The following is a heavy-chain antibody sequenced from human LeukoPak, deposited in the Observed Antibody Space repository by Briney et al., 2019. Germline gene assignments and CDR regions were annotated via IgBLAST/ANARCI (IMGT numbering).Heavy chain of an antibody. J-gene: IGHJ6*04. CDR1: GFTLSGYW. CDR3: AELGITMIGGV. D-gene: IGHD3-10*02. Sequence: GGSLRLSCAASGFTLSGYWMSWVRQAPGKGLEWVANINQDESEKYYVDSVKGRFTISRDNAKNSLYLQMNSLRAEDTAVYYCAELGITMIGGVWGKGTTVTISS. V-gene: IGHV3-7*01. CDR2: INQDESEK.